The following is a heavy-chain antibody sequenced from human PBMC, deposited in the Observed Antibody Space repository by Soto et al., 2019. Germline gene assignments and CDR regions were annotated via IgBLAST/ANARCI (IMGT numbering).Heavy chain of an antibody. CDR3: ASSFDY. V-gene: IGHV3-48*01. Sequence: GSLRLSCAASGFTFGSYSMNWVRQAPGKGLEWISYISGGGDTIYYADSVKGRFTISRDNVKNSLYLQMNSLRAEDTAVYYCASSFDYWGQGALVTVSS. J-gene: IGHJ4*02. CDR2: ISGGGDTI. CDR1: GFTFGSYS.